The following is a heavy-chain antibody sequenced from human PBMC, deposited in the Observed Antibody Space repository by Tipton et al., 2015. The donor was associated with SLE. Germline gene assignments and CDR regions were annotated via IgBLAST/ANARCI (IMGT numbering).Heavy chain of an antibody. D-gene: IGHD6-19*01. V-gene: IGHV4-61*08. J-gene: IGHJ4*02. Sequence: LRLSCTVSGGSISRGGYFWTWIRQHPGMGLEWIGYIYDSGNTNYNPSLESRVTISIDTSKKQFSLKLNSVTAADTAIYYCARAGYSSGWYGRGFDNWGQGTLVTVSS. CDR1: GGSISRGGYF. CDR3: ARAGYSSGWYGRGFDN. CDR2: IYDSGNT.